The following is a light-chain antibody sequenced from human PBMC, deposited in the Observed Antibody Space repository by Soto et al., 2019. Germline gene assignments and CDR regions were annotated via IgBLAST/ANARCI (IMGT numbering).Light chain of an antibody. CDR2: EVS. Sequence: QSALTQPASVSGSPGQSINISCTGTSSDVGGYNYVSWYQQHPGKAPKFMIYEVSNRPSGVSNRFSGSKSGNTASLTISGLPAEDEAAYYCSSYTSSSTPWVFGGGTKLTVL. V-gene: IGLV2-14*01. J-gene: IGLJ3*02. CDR3: SSYTSSSTPWV. CDR1: SSDVGGYNY.